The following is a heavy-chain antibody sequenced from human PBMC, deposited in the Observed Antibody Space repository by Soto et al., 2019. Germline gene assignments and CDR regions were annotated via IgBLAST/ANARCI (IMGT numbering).Heavy chain of an antibody. Sequence: GGSLRLSCAASGFTFSSYAMSWVRQAPGKGLEWVSAISGSGGSAYYADSVKGRFTISRDNSKNTLYLQMNSLRADDTAVYYCAKEDSSTGCCTHDYWGQGTLVTVSS. J-gene: IGHJ4*02. CDR1: GFTFSSYA. D-gene: IGHD2-2*01. CDR3: AKEDSSTGCCTHDY. CDR2: ISGSGGSA. V-gene: IGHV3-23*01.